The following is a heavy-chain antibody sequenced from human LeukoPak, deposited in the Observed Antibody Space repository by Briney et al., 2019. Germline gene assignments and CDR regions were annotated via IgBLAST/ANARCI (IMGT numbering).Heavy chain of an antibody. D-gene: IGHD3-10*01. Sequence: KPSESLSLACTVSGRSISSSGYDWGWFRQTRGKGLDWFESLYYSGSTCYKPSLHSRVTISVDTSKSQFSLKLSSVTAADTAVYYCARLPRITMVRGVYYYYYYMDVWGKGTAVSVSS. CDR1: GRSISSSGYD. V-gene: IGHV4-39*01. J-gene: IGHJ6*03. CDR3: ARLPRITMVRGVYYYYYYMDV. CDR2: LYYSGST.